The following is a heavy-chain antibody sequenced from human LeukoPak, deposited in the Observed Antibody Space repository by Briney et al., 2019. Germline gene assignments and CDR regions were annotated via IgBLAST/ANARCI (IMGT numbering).Heavy chain of an antibody. CDR1: GYTFTSYG. D-gene: IGHD3-10*01. J-gene: IGHJ4*02. CDR3: ARDNYGSGSFSTV. CDR2: ISAYNGNT. V-gene: IGHV1-18*01. Sequence: ASVKVSCKASGYTFTSYGISWVRQAPGQGLEWMGWISAYNGNTNYAQKLQGRVTMTTDTSTSTVYMELRSLRSDDTAVYFCARDNYGSGSFSTVWGQGTLVTVSS.